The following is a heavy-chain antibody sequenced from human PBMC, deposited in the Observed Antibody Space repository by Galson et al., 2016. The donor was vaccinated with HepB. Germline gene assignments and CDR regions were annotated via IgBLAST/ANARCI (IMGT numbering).Heavy chain of an antibody. D-gene: IGHD2-8*01. CDR1: GYRFTSYW. J-gene: IGHJ5*02. Sequence: QSGAEVKKPGESLRISCKGSGYRFTSYWIGWVRQMPGKGLEWMGIIYPADSDTKYSPSFHGQVTISADKSINSAYLQWSNLKASDTAIYYCVIHSFSTNWDNWFDPWGQGTLVTVSS. CDR3: VIHSFSTNWDNWFDP. V-gene: IGHV5-51*01. CDR2: IYPADSDT.